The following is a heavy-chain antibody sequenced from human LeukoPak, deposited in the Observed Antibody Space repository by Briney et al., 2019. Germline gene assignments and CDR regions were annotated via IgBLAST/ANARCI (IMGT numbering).Heavy chain of an antibody. CDR3: ARVYYGSGSLYDYYYYMDV. J-gene: IGHJ6*03. V-gene: IGHV3-53*01. D-gene: IGHD3-10*01. Sequence: GGSLRLSCAASGFTVSSNYMSWVRQAPGKGLEWVSVIYSGRSGGRTYYADSVKGRFTISRDNSKNTLYLQMNSLRAEDTAVYYCARVYYGSGSLYDYYYYMDVWGKGTTVTISS. CDR1: GFTVSSNY. CDR2: IYSGRSGGRT.